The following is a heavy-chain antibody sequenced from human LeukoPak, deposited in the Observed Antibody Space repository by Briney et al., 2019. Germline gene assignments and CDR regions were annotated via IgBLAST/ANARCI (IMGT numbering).Heavy chain of an antibody. CDR3: ARDCSGGSCYGAFDI. CDR1: GASIRSGDYY. J-gene: IGHJ3*02. Sequence: PSETLSLTCTVSGASIRSGDYYWSWIRQPPGKGLEWIGYIYDSGGTYYNPSLKSRITISVDTSENRFSLKLSSVTATDTAVYYCARDCSGGSCYGAFDIWGQGTMVTVSS. V-gene: IGHV4-30-4*01. CDR2: IYDSGGT. D-gene: IGHD2-15*01.